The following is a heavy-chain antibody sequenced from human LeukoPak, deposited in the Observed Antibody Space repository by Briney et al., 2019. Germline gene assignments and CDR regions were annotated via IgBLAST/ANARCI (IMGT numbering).Heavy chain of an antibody. V-gene: IGHV3-23*01. CDR1: GFTFSDYG. D-gene: IGHD3-10*01. J-gene: IGHJ4*02. CDR3: AKGSHGSGSYYNNFDY. CDR2: ISGSGIST. Sequence: RGSLRLSCAVSGFTFSDYGMHWVRQAPGKGLEWVSAISGSGISTYYADSVKGRFTISRDNSKNTLYLQMNSLRAEDTAVYYCAKGSHGSGSYYNNFDYWSQGTLVTVSS.